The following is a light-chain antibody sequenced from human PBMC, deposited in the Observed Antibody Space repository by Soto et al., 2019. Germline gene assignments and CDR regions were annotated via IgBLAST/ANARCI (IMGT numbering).Light chain of an antibody. J-gene: IGKJ4*01. CDR3: QQYGSSFLT. CDR1: QSVRSRY. V-gene: IGKV3-20*01. CDR2: GTS. Sequence: EIVLTQSPATLSLSPGERATLSCRASQSVRSRYLTWYQQKPGQAPRLLMYGTSSRAAGVPDRFSGSGSGTDFTLTISRLEPEDFAVYYCQQYGSSFLTFGGGTKVEIK.